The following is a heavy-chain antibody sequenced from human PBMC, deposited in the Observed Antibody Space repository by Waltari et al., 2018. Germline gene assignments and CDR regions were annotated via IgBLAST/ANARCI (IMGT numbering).Heavy chain of an antibody. CDR2: IIPILGIA. Sequence: QVQLVQSGAEVKKPGSSVKVSCKASGGTFSSYTISWVRPAPGQGLEWMGRIIPILGIANYAQKFQGRVTITADKSTSTAYMELSSLRSEDTAVYYCAEFPLPTLTHYFDYWGQGTLVTVSS. CDR1: GGTFSSYT. CDR3: AEFPLPTLTHYFDY. D-gene: IGHD4-17*01. V-gene: IGHV1-69*02. J-gene: IGHJ4*02.